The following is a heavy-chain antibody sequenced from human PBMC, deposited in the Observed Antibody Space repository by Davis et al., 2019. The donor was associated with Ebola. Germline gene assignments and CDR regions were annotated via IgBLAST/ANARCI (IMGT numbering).Heavy chain of an antibody. Sequence: PGGSLRLSCAASGFTFSTSWMSWVRQAPGKGLEWVGRIKRNTDGGPTDYAAPVKGRFTISTDDPKNTLFLQMNSLKIEDTAIYYCGTRISVADVHAFDMRDQGTMVTVSS. V-gene: IGHV3-15*01. CDR3: GTRISVADVHAFDM. CDR2: IKRNTDGGPT. CDR1: GFTFSTSW. J-gene: IGHJ3*02. D-gene: IGHD6-19*01.